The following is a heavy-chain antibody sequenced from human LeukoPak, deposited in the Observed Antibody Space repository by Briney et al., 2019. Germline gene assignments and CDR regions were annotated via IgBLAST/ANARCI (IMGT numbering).Heavy chain of an antibody. J-gene: IGHJ5*02. CDR3: ARLASYYYGSEPLGWFDP. CDR1: GYTFTGYY. CDR2: INPNSGGT. D-gene: IGHD3-10*01. V-gene: IGHV1-2*02. Sequence: ASVKVSCKAPGYTFTGYYMHWVRQAPGQGLEWMGWINPNSGGTNYAQKFQGRVTMTRDTSISTAYMELSRLRSDDTAVYYCARLASYYYGSEPLGWFDPWGQGTLVTVSS.